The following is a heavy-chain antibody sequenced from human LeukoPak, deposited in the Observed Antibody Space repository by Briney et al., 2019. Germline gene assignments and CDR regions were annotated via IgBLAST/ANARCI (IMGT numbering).Heavy chain of an antibody. Sequence: GSLRLSCAASGFTFDDHGMSWVRQAPRKGLEWGSGIKWNGGRTGYAASAKGRFTISRDNAKKSVYLQMNSLRDEDAALYYCARGRGSSWYFYFDYWGQGTLVTVSS. V-gene: IGHV3-20*04. D-gene: IGHD6-13*01. CDR2: IKWNGGRT. J-gene: IGHJ4*02. CDR1: GFTFDDHG. CDR3: ARGRGSSWYFYFDY.